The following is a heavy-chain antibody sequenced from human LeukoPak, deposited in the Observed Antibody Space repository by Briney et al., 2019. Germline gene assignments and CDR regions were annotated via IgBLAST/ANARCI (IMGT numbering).Heavy chain of an antibody. D-gene: IGHD6-19*01. V-gene: IGHV1-2*02. CDR3: ARRAVAGTSWFDP. Sequence: ASVKVSCKASGYTFTGCYMHWVRQAPGQGLERMGWINPNSGGTNYAQKFQGRVTMTRDTSISTAYMELSRLRSDDTAVYYCARRAVAGTSWFDPWGQGTLVTVSS. J-gene: IGHJ5*02. CDR2: INPNSGGT. CDR1: GYTFTGCY.